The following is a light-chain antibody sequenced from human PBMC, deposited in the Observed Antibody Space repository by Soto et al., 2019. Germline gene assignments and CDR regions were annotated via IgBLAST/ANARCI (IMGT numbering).Light chain of an antibody. CDR3: QQSYSNPPT. Sequence: DIDMTQAPSSLSASVGDRVTITCRASQSISSYLNWYQQTPGKAPKILIYAASSLQSGVPSRFSGSGSGTDFTLPISSLQPEDFETYYCQQSYSNPPTFGQGTRLEIK. CDR2: AAS. V-gene: IGKV1-39*01. J-gene: IGKJ5*01. CDR1: QSISSY.